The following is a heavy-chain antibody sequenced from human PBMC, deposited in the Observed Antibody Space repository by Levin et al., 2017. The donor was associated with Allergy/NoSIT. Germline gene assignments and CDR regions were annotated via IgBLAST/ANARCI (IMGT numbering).Heavy chain of an antibody. CDR2: LYSSGNT. D-gene: IGHD2-15*01. J-gene: IGHJ4*02. V-gene: IGHV3-53*01. CDR1: GLTVSSNF. CDR3: AKHVPQHATLDY. Sequence: GESLKISCVASGLTVSSNFMSWVRQAPGKGLEWVSVLYSSGNTYYADSVNGRFTISRDNFKNTLYLQMNNLRADDTAVYYCAKHVPQHATLDYWGQGTLVTVAS.